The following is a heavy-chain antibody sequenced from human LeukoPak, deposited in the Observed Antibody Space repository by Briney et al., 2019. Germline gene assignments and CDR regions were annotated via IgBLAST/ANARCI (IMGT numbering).Heavy chain of an antibody. V-gene: IGHV4-59*01. D-gene: IGHD1-26*01. CDR1: GGSISNYY. Sequence: PSETLSLTCTVSGGSISNYYWTWIRQPPEKGLEWIGCIYFSGTTNYNPSLKSRVTISLDTSNNQFSLKLTSVTAADTAVYYCARISPSSGTYWENFYYYMDVWGKGTTVTVSS. J-gene: IGHJ6*03. CDR2: IYFSGTT. CDR3: ARISPSSGTYWENFYYYMDV.